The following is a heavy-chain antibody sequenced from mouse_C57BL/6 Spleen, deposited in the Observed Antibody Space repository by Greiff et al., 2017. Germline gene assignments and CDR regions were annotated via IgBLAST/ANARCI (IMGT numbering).Heavy chain of an antibody. CDR1: GFNIKDDY. J-gene: IGHJ4*01. CDR3: TTYYGSSYYAMDY. CDR2: IDPENGDT. V-gene: IGHV14-4*01. D-gene: IGHD1-1*01. Sequence: VQLQQSGAELVRPGASVKLSCTASGFNIKDDYMHWVKQRPEQGLEWIGWIDPENGDTEYASKFQGKATITADTSSNTAYLQLRRLTSEDTAVYYCTTYYGSSYYAMDYWGQGTSVTVSA.